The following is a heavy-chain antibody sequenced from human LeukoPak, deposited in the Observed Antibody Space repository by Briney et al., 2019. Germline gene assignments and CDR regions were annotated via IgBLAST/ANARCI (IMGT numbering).Heavy chain of an antibody. J-gene: IGHJ4*02. V-gene: IGHV4-34*01. Sequence: SETLSLTCAVYGGSFSGYYWSWIRQPPGKGLEWIGEINHSGSTNYNPSFKSRVTISVDTSKNQFSLKQSSVTAADTAVYYCARHYCSSTSCYDRFDCWGQGTLVTVSS. CDR2: INHSGST. CDR3: ARHYCSSTSCYDRFDC. CDR1: GGSFSGYY. D-gene: IGHD2-2*01.